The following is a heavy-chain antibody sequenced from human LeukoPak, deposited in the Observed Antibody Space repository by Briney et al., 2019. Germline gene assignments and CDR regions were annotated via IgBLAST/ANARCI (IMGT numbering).Heavy chain of an antibody. CDR3: AKPRVSIGSHFDH. V-gene: IGHV3-30*18. CDR2: IPYDGSSE. D-gene: IGHD2-15*01. Sequence: TGGSLRLSCAASGFSFNNYGMHWVRQAPGRGLEWVAMIPYDGSSEKYADFVKGRFTISRDNSKNTLYLQMNSLRDEDTALYYCAKPRVSIGSHFDHWGQGTLVTVSS. CDR1: GFSFNNYG. J-gene: IGHJ4*02.